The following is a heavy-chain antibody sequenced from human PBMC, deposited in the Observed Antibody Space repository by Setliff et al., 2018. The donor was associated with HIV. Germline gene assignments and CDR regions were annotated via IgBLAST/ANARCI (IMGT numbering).Heavy chain of an antibody. CDR1: GGTFSNYA. CDR3: AKGPNFEDAFDI. J-gene: IGHJ3*02. V-gene: IGHV1-69*10. D-gene: IGHD2-8*01. Sequence: SVKVCCKASGGTFSNYAFSWVRQAPGQGLEWMGGLIPIVDITKRTHKFRDRVTFTADESTKTAQMELSGLAFGDTAVYYCAKGPNFEDAFDIWGQGTVVTVSS. CDR2: LIPIVDIT.